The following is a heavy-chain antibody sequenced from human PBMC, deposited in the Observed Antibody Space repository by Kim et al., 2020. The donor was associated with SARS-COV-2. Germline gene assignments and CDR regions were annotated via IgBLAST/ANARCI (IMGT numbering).Heavy chain of an antibody. CDR1: GGSISSGGYY. V-gene: IGHV4-31*03. D-gene: IGHD6-13*01. CDR2: IYYSGST. Sequence: SETLSLTCTVSGGSISSGGYYWSWIRQHPGEGLEWIGYIYYSGSTYYNPSLKSRVTISVDTSKNQFSLKLSSVTAADTAVYYCARGAEISSSWYGGLYYYGMDVWGQGTTVTVSS. J-gene: IGHJ6*02. CDR3: ARGAEISSSWYGGLYYYGMDV.